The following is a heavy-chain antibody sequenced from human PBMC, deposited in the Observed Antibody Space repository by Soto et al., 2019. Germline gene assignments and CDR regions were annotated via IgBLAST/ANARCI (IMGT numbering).Heavy chain of an antibody. CDR1: GGIFSKYA. D-gene: IGHD3-22*01. CDR2: TIPMFGTP. CDR3: ARPLRDRNYYYGMAV. Sequence: QVQLVQSGAEMQQPGASVRVSCKASGGIFSKYAFSWVRQAPGQGLEWLGGTIPMFGTPNYAQKFQGRVAISADESTATVYMELLSLRSEDTAVYYCARPLRDRNYYYGMAVWGQGTTVTVSS. V-gene: IGHV1-69*01. J-gene: IGHJ6*02.